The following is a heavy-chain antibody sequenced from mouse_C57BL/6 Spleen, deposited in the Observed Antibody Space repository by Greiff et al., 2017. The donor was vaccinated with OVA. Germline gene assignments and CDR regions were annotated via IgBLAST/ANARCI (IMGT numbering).Heavy chain of an antibody. D-gene: IGHD2-4*01. Sequence: QVQLQQPGAELVKPGASVKLSCKASGYTFTSYWMHWVKQRPGQGLEWIGMIHPNSGSTNYNEKFKSKATLTVDKSSSTAYMQLSSLTSEDSAVYYCARSDYDPAWFAYWGQGTLVTVSA. CDR2: IHPNSGST. CDR1: GYTFTSYW. V-gene: IGHV1-64*01. J-gene: IGHJ3*01. CDR3: ARSDYDPAWFAY.